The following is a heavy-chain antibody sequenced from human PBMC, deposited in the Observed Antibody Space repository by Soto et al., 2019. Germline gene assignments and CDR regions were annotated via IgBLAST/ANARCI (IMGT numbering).Heavy chain of an antibody. CDR3: ARGGAGAAATNDAFDI. J-gene: IGHJ3*02. V-gene: IGHV4-31*03. Sequence: QVQLQESGPGLVKPSQTLSLTCTVSGGSISSGGYYWSWIRQHPGKGLEWLGYIYYSGSTYYNPSLKSRVTRSVDTSKNQFSLKLSSVTAADTAVYYCARGGAGAAATNDAFDIWGQGTMVTVSS. CDR2: IYYSGST. D-gene: IGHD6-13*01. CDR1: GGSISSGGYY.